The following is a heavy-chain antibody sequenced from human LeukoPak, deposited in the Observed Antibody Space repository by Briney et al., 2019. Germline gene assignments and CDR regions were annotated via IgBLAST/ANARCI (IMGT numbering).Heavy chain of an antibody. V-gene: IGHV3-74*03. CDR2: INSDGSST. CDR3: VVGGGIY. CDR1: GFTLSNDW. J-gene: IGHJ4*02. Sequence: QPGGSLRLSCAASGFTLSNDWTHWVRHAPGKGLVWVSRINSDGSSTLYADSVKGRFTISRDNAKNTLHLQMNSLRVDDTAVYYCVVGGGIYWGQGTLVTVS. D-gene: IGHD1-26*01.